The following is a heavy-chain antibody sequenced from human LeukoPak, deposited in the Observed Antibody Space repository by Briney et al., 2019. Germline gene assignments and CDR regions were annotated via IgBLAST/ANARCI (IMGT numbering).Heavy chain of an antibody. CDR3: ARVGVAARRTYYFDY. CDR2: INPSGGST. V-gene: IGHV1-46*01. J-gene: IGHJ4*02. D-gene: IGHD6-6*01. Sequence: GASVKVSCKASGYTFTSYYMHWVRQAPGQGLEWMGIINPSGGSTSYAQKVQGRVTMTRDMSTSTVYMERSSLRSEDTAVYYCARVGVAARRTYYFDYWGQGTLVTVSS. CDR1: GYTFTSYY.